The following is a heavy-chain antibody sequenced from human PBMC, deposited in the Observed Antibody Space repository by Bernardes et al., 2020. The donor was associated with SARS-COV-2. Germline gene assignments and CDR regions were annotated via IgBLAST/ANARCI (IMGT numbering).Heavy chain of an antibody. J-gene: IGHJ6*02. D-gene: IGHD1-1*01. V-gene: IGHV3-30*18. Sequence: GGSLRLSCAASGFIFSSYGMHWVRQAPGKGPEWVAVISFDGSKKYYVDSVKGRFTISRDNAKNTLFLQMNSLRAEDTAIYYCAKDRNQHFYYGLDVWGQGTTVTVSS. CDR3: AKDRNQHFYYGLDV. CDR1: GFIFSSYG. CDR2: ISFDGSKK.